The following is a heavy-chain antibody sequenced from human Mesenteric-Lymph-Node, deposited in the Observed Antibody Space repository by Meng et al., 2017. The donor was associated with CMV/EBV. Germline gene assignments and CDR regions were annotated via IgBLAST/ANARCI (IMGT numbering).Heavy chain of an antibody. Sequence: LSLTCAASGFTFSSYGMHWVRQAPGKGLEWVAFIRYDGSSKYYADSVKGRFTISRDNSKNTLYLQMNSLRPEDTAVNYCARGGYDYNWFDPWGQGTLVTVSS. CDR1: GFTFSSYG. CDR3: ARGGYDYNWFDP. J-gene: IGHJ5*02. D-gene: IGHD5-12*01. V-gene: IGHV3-30*02. CDR2: IRYDGSSK.